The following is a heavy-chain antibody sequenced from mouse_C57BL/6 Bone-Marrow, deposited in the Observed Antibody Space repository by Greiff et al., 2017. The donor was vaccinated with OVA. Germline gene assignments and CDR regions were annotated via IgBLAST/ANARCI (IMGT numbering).Heavy chain of an antibody. V-gene: IGHV1-64*01. CDR1: GYTFTSYW. Sequence: QVQLQQPGAELVKPGASVKLSCKASGYTFTSYWMHWVKQRPGQGLEWIGMIHPNSGSTNYNEKFKSKATLTVDKSSSTAYMQLSSLTSEDSAVYYCARYYYGSSYLTYWGQGTLVTVSA. D-gene: IGHD1-1*01. CDR3: ARYYYGSSYLTY. CDR2: IHPNSGST. J-gene: IGHJ3*01.